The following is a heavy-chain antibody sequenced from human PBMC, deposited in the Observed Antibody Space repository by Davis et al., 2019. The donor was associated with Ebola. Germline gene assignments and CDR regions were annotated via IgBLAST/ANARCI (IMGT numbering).Heavy chain of an antibody. CDR1: GFTFSNAW. CDR2: IYPGDSDT. J-gene: IGHJ6*02. V-gene: IGHV5-51*01. D-gene: IGHD6-6*01. CDR3: ARSDRLSIAARHNYYYGMDV. Sequence: GESLKISCAASGFTFSNAWMSWVRQAPGKGLEWMGIIYPGDSDTRYSPSFQGQVTISADKSISTAYLQWSSLKASDTAMYYCARSDRLSIAARHNYYYGMDVWGQGATVTVSS.